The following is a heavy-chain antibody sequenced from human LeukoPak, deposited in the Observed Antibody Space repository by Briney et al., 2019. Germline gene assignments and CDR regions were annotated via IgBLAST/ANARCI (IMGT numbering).Heavy chain of an antibody. CDR1: GFTFSSYS. CDR3: ARDEGSYGDYCPGY. Sequence: GGSLRLSCAASGFTFSSYSMNWVRQAPGKGLEWVSSISSSSNYIYYADSVKGRFTSSRDNAKNSLYLQMNSLRAEGTAVYYCARDEGSYGDYCPGYWGQGTLVTVSS. J-gene: IGHJ4*02. CDR2: ISSSSNYI. V-gene: IGHV3-21*01. D-gene: IGHD4-17*01.